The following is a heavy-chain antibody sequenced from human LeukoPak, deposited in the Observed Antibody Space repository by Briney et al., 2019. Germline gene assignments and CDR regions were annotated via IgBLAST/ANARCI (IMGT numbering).Heavy chain of an antibody. J-gene: IGHJ6*03. CDR2: ISYDGSNK. CDR3: AKIPQREWEIPRNYYCWYMDV. Sequence: PGGSLRLSCAASGFTFSSYGMHWVRQAPGKGLEWVAVISYDGSNKYYADPVKGRFTISRDNSKNTLYLQMNSLRAEDTAVYYCAKIPQREWEIPRNYYCWYMDVWGKGTTVTISS. D-gene: IGHD1-26*01. V-gene: IGHV3-30*18. CDR1: GFTFSSYG.